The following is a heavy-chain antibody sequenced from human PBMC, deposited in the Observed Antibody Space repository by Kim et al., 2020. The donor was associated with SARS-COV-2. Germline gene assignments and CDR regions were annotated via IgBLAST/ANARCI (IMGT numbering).Heavy chain of an antibody. CDR2: INHSGST. CDR1: GGSFSGYY. CDR3: ARGRGFYDYVWGSYRSLDP. J-gene: IGHJ5*02. D-gene: IGHD3-16*02. Sequence: SETLSLTCAVYGGSFSGYYWSWIRQPPGKGLEWIGEINHSGSTNYNPSLKSRVTISVDTSKNQFSLKLSSVTAADTAVYYCARGRGFYDYVWGSYRSLDP. V-gene: IGHV4-34*01.